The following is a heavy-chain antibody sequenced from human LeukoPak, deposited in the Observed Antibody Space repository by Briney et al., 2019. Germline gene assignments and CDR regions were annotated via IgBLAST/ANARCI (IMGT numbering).Heavy chain of an antibody. Sequence: GGSLRLSYEASGFTFSSYAMGWVRQAPGKGLEWVSAISGSGGTTYYADSVKGRFTISRDNAKNSLYLQMNSLRAEDTAVYYCAREEMATTYFDYWGQGTLVTVSS. CDR2: ISGSGGTT. CDR3: AREEMATTYFDY. J-gene: IGHJ4*02. D-gene: IGHD5-24*01. CDR1: GFTFSSYA. V-gene: IGHV3-23*01.